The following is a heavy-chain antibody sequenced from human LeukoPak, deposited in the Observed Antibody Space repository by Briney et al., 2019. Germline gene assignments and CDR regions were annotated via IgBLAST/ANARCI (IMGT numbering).Heavy chain of an antibody. CDR2: INRDGSGK. D-gene: IGHD2-21*02. CDR3: TSWGDTTAEYFQR. Sequence: GGSLRLSCVVSGFTLSSRWMMWVRQAPGEGLEWMTNINRDGSGKNYVDSVKGRFTISRDNAQNSMYLQMNSLRVEDTAVYYCTSWGDTTAEYFQRWGQGTLVTVSS. CDR1: GFTLSSRW. V-gene: IGHV3-7*01. J-gene: IGHJ1*01.